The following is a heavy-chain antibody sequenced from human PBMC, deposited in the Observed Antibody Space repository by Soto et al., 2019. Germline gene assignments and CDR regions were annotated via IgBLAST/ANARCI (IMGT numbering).Heavy chain of an antibody. J-gene: IGHJ5*02. Sequence: PSETLSLTCTVSGGSISSGDYYWSWIRQPPGKGLEWIGYIYYSGSTYYNPSLKSRVTISVDTSKNQFSLKLSSVTAADTAVYYCARNLARMNNWFDPWGQGTLVTVSS. CDR2: IYYSGST. CDR3: ARNLARMNNWFDP. V-gene: IGHV4-30-4*01. CDR1: GGSISSGDYY. D-gene: IGHD2-15*01.